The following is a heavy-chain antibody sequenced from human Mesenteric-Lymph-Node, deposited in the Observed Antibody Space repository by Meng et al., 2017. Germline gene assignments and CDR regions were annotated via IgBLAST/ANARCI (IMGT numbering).Heavy chain of an antibody. V-gene: IGHV4-34*01. CDR1: GGSFSGYY. CDR2: INHSGST. D-gene: IGHD5-18*01. CDR3: ARGRYGRRNYFDY. J-gene: IGHJ4*02. Sequence: QVPLEQWGAGLLKPSDTLSLTCAVYGGSFSGYYWSWIRQPPGKGLEWIGEINHSGSTNYNPSLKSRVTISVDKSKNQFSLKLSSVTAADTAVYYCARGRYGRRNYFDYWGQGTLVTVSS.